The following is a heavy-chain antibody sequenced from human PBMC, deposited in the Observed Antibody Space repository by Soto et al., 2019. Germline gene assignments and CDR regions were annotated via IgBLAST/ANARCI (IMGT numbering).Heavy chain of an antibody. CDR1: GYTFTSYY. V-gene: IGHV1-46*01. Sequence: ASVTVYCKASGYTFTSYYMHWVRQAPGQGLEWMGIINPSGGSTSYAQKFQGRVTMTRDTSTSTVYMELSSLRSEDTAVYYCARTEVATISPYYYGMDVWGQGTTVTVSS. CDR3: ARTEVATISPYYYGMDV. J-gene: IGHJ6*02. D-gene: IGHD5-12*01. CDR2: INPSGGST.